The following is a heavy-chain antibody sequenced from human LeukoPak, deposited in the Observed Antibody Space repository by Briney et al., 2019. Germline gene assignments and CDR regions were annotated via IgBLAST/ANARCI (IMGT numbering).Heavy chain of an antibody. CDR1: GGSISSSSYY. J-gene: IGHJ4*02. V-gene: IGHV4-61*05. Sequence: SETLSLTCTVSGGSISSSSYYWGWIRQPPGKGLEWIGYIYYSGSTNYNPSLKSRVTISVDTSKNQFSLELSSVTAADTAVYYCASHYGENYYFDYWGQGTLVTVSS. D-gene: IGHD4-17*01. CDR2: IYYSGST. CDR3: ASHYGENYYFDY.